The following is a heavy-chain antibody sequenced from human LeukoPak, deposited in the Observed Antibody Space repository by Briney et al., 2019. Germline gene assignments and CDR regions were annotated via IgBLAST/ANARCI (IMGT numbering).Heavy chain of an antibody. CDR1: GFTLSDYY. CDR2: ISSSGSTI. J-gene: IGHJ5*02. V-gene: IGHV3-11*04. Sequence: GGSLRLSCAASGFTLSDYYMSWIRQAPGKGLEWVSYISSSGSTIYYADSVKGRFTVSRDNAKNSLYLQMNSLRAEDTAVYYCARDYGDLNWFDPWGQGTLVTVSS. CDR3: ARDYGDLNWFDP. D-gene: IGHD4-17*01.